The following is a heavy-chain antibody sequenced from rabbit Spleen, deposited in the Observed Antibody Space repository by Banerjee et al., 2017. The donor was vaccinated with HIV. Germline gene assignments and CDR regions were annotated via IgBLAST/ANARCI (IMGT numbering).Heavy chain of an antibody. D-gene: IGHD8-1*01. Sequence: QEQLEESGGDLVKPGASLALTCKASGLDFSSNYWICWVRQAPGKGLEWIACIYAGSSGTTYYASGAKGRFTISKTSSTTVTLQMTSLTVADTATYFCARDTGSSFSSYGMDLWGQGTLVTVS. J-gene: IGHJ6*01. CDR3: ARDTGSSFSSYGMDL. V-gene: IGHV1S45*01. CDR1: GLDFSSNYW. CDR2: IYAGSSGTT.